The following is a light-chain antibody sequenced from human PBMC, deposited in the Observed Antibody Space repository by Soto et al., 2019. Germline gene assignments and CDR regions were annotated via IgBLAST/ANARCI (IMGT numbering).Light chain of an antibody. Sequence: EIVLTQSPATLSLSPGERATLSCRASESVSKYLAWYQQKPDQAPRLLVYDASNRASGIPARFSGSGSGTDFTLTISSLEPEDFAVYYCHHRVNWPWTFGQGTKVEIK. V-gene: IGKV3-11*01. J-gene: IGKJ1*01. CDR3: HHRVNWPWT. CDR2: DAS. CDR1: ESVSKY.